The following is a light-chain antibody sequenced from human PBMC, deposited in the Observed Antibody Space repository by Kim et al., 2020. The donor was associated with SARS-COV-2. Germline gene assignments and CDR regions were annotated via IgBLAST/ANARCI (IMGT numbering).Light chain of an antibody. CDR3: NSWDSSGNHWV. V-gene: IGLV3-19*02. Sequence: SSELTQDPAVSVALGQTVRITCQGDSLRSYYASWYQQKPGQAPVRVIYGKNNRPSGIPDRFSGSSSGNTASLTITGAQAEDGADYYCNSWDSSGNHWVFGGGTQLTVL. J-gene: IGLJ3*02. CDR2: GKN. CDR1: SLRSYY.